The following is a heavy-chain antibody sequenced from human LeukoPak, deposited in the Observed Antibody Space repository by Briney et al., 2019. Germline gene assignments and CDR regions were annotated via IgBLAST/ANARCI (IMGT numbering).Heavy chain of an antibody. CDR2: IYYSGST. D-gene: IGHD7-27*01. Sequence: PSETLSLTCSVSGGSISNYYWSWIRQSPGRGLEYIGHIYYSGSTNYNPSLKSRVTISVDTSKNQFSLKLSSVTAADTAVYYCAREKTGAGAFDIWGQGTMVTVSS. V-gene: IGHV4-59*01. CDR3: AREKTGAGAFDI. CDR1: GGSISNYY. J-gene: IGHJ3*02.